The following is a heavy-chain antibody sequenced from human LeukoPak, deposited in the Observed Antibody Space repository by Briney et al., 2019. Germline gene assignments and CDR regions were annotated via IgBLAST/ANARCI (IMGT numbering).Heavy chain of an antibody. V-gene: IGHV4-39*01. D-gene: IGHD4-17*01. CDR2: MYYSGST. Sequence: SETLSLTCTVSGGSISSGIYSWGWIRQSPGKGLEWIGSMYYSGSTYYNPSLKGRVTMSVDTSKNQFSLRLSSVTAADTAVYYCARQTNTVTADYWGQGTLVTVSS. J-gene: IGHJ4*02. CDR1: GGSISSGIYS. CDR3: ARQTNTVTADY.